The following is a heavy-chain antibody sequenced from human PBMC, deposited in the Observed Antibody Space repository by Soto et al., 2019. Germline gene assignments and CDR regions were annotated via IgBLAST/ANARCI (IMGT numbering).Heavy chain of an antibody. J-gene: IGHJ4*02. V-gene: IGHV3-21*01. CDR1: GFTFSSYS. Sequence: GGSLRLSCAASGFTFSSYSMNWVRQAPGKGLEWVSSISSSSSYIYYADSVKGRFTISRDNAKNSLYLQMNSLRAEDTAVYYCARALSAIGIAAGLDYWGQGTLVTVSS. CDR2: ISSSSSYI. D-gene: IGHD6-13*01. CDR3: ARALSAIGIAAGLDY.